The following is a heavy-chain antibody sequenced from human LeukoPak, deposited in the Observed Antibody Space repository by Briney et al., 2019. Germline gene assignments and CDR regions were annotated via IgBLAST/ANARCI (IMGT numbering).Heavy chain of an antibody. V-gene: IGHV4-59*05. Sequence: SETLSLTCTVSGGSISSYYWSWIRQPPGKGLEWIGSIYYSGSTYYNPSLKSRVTISVDTSRNQFSLKLSSVTAADTAVYYCARQDSSGWYYFDYWGQGTLVTVSS. J-gene: IGHJ4*02. D-gene: IGHD6-19*01. CDR2: IYYSGST. CDR3: ARQDSSGWYYFDY. CDR1: GGSISSYY.